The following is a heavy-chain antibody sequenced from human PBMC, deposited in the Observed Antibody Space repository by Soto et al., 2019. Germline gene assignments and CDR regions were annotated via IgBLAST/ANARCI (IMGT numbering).Heavy chain of an antibody. Sequence: QVQLQESGPGLVKPSETLSLTCTVYGGSIRDFHWGWIRQPPGKGRGWIGSFYFSETTNSDPSLKGRVTVAVDSSKSHFSLKLASVTAGDTAIYYCTRSNTASSSPDYWGQGSVVTVSS. V-gene: IGHV4-59*08. CDR1: GGSIRDFH. J-gene: IGHJ4*02. CDR3: TRSNTASSSPDY. CDR2: FYFSETT. D-gene: IGHD6-13*01.